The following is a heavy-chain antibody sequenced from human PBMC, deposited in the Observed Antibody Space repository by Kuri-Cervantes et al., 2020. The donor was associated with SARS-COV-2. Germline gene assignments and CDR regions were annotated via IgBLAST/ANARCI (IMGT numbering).Heavy chain of an antibody. CDR2: LNNRGST. Sequence: SETLSLTCSVSGGSISSGNYYWSWFRQPAGKGLEWIGRLNNRGSTNYNPSLTSRVTMSVDTSKNQFSLNLSSVTAADTAVYYCARQSSTRRYYDFWTGDMDVWGKGTTVTVSS. J-gene: IGHJ6*03. CDR1: GGSISSGNYY. CDR3: ARQSSTRRYYDFWTGDMDV. D-gene: IGHD3-3*01. V-gene: IGHV4-61*02.